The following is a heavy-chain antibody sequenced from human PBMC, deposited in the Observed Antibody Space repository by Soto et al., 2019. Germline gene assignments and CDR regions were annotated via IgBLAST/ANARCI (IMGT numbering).Heavy chain of an antibody. CDR2: ISYDGSNK. V-gene: IGHV3-30*18. CDR1: GFTFSSYG. J-gene: IGHJ4*02. D-gene: IGHD6-19*01. Sequence: QVQLVESGGGVVQPGRSLRLSCAASGFTFSSYGMHWVRQAPGKGLEWVAVISYDGSNKYYADSVKGRFTISRDNSKNTLYLQMNSLRAEDTAVYYCAKVDDGGHPGDSSGWYLDYWGQGTLVTVSS. CDR3: AKVDDGGHPGDSSGWYLDY.